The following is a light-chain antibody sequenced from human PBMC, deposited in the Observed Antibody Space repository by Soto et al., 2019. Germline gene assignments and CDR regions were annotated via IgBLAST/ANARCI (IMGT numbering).Light chain of an antibody. CDR2: DAS. V-gene: IGKV1-5*01. Sequence: DIQMTQSPSTLSVSVGDRVTITCRASESINGWLAGYQQKPGRAPRILIYDASKLEPGVPSRLSGSGSGAEYTLTISSLQPEDVANYYCQHYSSYPLTCGGGTKVEL. J-gene: IGKJ4*01. CDR1: ESINGW. CDR3: QHYSSYPLT.